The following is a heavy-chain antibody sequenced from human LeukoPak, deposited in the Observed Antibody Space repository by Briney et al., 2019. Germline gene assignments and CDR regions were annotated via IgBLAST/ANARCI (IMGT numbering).Heavy chain of an antibody. CDR2: INPNSGGT. CDR3: ARGGGRFWNSRPIDY. CDR1: GGTFSSYA. Sequence: GSSVKVSCKASGGTFSSYAISWVRQAPGQGLEWMGWINPNSGGTNYAQKFQGRVTITRDTSISTAYMELSRLRSDDTAVYYCARGGGRFWNSRPIDYWGQGTLVTVSS. D-gene: IGHD3-16*01. J-gene: IGHJ4*02. V-gene: IGHV1-2*02.